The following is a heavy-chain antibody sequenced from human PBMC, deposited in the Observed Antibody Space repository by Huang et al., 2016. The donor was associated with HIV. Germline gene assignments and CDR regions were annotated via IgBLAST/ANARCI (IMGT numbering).Heavy chain of an antibody. J-gene: IGHJ1*01. V-gene: IGHV4-39*02. Sequence: LQESGPGLVGPSETLSLTCAVSGDSINSNTFYWGWIRRPPGKALEWLGSIYYSGTTYYNPALKRRARIAVDASKNRIFLHLRSVTAADTGVYYCARTGVAVSDDPEYFQHWGQGALVTIS. CDR1: GDSINSNTFY. CDR3: ARTGVAVSDDPEYFQH. CDR2: IYYSGTT. D-gene: IGHD3-3*01.